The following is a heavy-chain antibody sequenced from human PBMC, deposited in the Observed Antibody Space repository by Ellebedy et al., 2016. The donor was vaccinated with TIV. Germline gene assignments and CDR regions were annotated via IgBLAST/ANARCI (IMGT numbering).Heavy chain of an antibody. Sequence: GESLKISCAASGFTFSYYWMHWVRQTPGKGLVWVSRINSDGSITSYADSMKGRFTISRDKAKNTLYLQMNSLTSEDTAIYYCARANQQLPRVVAFWGQGTLVTVSA. J-gene: IGHJ4*02. V-gene: IGHV3-74*01. CDR2: INSDGSIT. D-gene: IGHD6-13*01. CDR3: ARANQQLPRVVAF. CDR1: GFTFSYYW.